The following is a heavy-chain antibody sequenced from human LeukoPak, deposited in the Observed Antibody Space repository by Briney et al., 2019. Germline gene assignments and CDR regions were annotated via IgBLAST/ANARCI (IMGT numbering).Heavy chain of an antibody. D-gene: IGHD3-10*01. Sequence: ASVKVSCKASANTFISYDINWVRQATGQGLEWMGWMNPKSGNTGFAQKFQGRVTMTTDTSTSTAYMELRSLRSDDTAVYYCARDTDYYGSGSYYNSYQGGFDPWGQGTLVTVSS. J-gene: IGHJ5*02. CDR1: ANTFISYD. V-gene: IGHV1-8*01. CDR3: ARDTDYYGSGSYYNSYQGGFDP. CDR2: MNPKSGNT.